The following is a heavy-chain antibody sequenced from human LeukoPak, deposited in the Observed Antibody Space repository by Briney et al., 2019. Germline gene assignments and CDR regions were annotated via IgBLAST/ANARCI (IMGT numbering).Heavy chain of an antibody. J-gene: IGHJ4*02. Sequence: PSETLSLTCTVSGGSVSSDNYYWSWIRQPPGKGLEWIGYVHYSGSTNYNSSLKSRVTISVDTSKNQFSLKLSSVTAEDTAIYYCARALSGREFDYWGQGTLVTVSS. CDR1: GGSVSSDNYY. V-gene: IGHV4-61*01. D-gene: IGHD3-10*01. CDR3: ARALSGREFDY. CDR2: VHYSGST.